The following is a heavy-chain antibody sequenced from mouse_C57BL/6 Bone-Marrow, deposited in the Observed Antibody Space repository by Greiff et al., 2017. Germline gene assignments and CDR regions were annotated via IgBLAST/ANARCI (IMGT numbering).Heavy chain of an antibody. V-gene: IGHV14-2*01. Sequence: EVQLQQSGAELVKPGASVKLSCTASGFNFKDYYMHWVKQRTEQGLEWIGRIDPEDGETKYDQKFQGKATITADTSSNTAYLPLSSLTSEDTAVYYCAREEAYYGNPAYWGQGTLVTVSA. CDR2: IDPEDGET. D-gene: IGHD2-10*01. J-gene: IGHJ3*01. CDR1: GFNFKDYY. CDR3: AREEAYYGNPAY.